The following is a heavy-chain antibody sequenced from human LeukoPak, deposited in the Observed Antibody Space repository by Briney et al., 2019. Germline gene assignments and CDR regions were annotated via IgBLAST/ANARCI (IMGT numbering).Heavy chain of an antibody. Sequence: PSGGSLRLSCAASGFTFSSYWMSWVRQAPGKGLEWLANIKQDGSEKYYVDSVKGRFTISRDNAKNSLYLQMNSLRAEDTAVYYCARGGGSVVVPAAIRALGYWGQGTLVTVSS. CDR2: IKQDGSEK. J-gene: IGHJ4*02. CDR3: ARGGGSVVVPAAIRALGY. D-gene: IGHD2-2*02. CDR1: GFTFSSYW. V-gene: IGHV3-7*01.